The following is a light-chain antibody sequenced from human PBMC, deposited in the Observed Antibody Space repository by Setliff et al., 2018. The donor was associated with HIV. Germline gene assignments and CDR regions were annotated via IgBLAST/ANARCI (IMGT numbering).Light chain of an antibody. J-gene: IGLJ1*01. CDR2: DGS. CDR1: SSDGGGYNS. V-gene: IGLV2-11*01. Sequence: QSVLTQPRSVSGSPGQSVTISCTGTSSDGGGYNSVSWYQEHPGKAPKLIIYDGSKRPSGVPDRFSGSRSGNTASLTISGLQAEDEADYYCCSYADSYTALYVFGTGTKVTVL. CDR3: CSYADSYTALYV.